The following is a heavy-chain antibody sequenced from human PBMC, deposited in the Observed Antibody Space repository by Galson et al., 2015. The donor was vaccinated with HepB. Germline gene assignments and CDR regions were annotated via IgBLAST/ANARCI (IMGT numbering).Heavy chain of an antibody. J-gene: IGHJ3*02. CDR1: GYTFTSYG. Sequence: CKASGYTFTSYGISWVRQAPGQGLEWMGWISAYNGNTNYAQKLQGRVTMTTDTSTSTAYMELRSLRSDDTAVYYCARDYYDSSGYPEDAFDIWGQGTMVTVSS. CDR3: ARDYYDSSGYPEDAFDI. V-gene: IGHV1-18*01. D-gene: IGHD3-22*01. CDR2: ISAYNGNT.